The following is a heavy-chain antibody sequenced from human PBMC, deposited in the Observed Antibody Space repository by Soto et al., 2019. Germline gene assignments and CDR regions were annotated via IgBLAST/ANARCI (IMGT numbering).Heavy chain of an antibody. V-gene: IGHV4-59*08. D-gene: IGHD2-8*02. J-gene: IGHJ4*02. CDR3: ATSTGGPGFDF. CDR1: GGSISRYY. CDR2: MHYSGNT. Sequence: QVQLQESGPGLVKPSETLSLTCSVSGGSISRYYCSWVRQPPGKGLEWIGHMHYSGNTRYNPSLKSRATVSLDTSKNQFSRNLISVTAADTAVYYCATSTGGPGFDFWGQGTLATVSS.